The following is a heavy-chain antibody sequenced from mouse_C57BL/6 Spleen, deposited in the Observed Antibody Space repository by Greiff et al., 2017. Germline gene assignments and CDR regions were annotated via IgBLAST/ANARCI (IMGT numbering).Heavy chain of an antibody. V-gene: IGHV5-6*01. CDR2: ISSGGSYT. Sequence: EVQGVESGGDLVKPGGSLKLSCAASGFTFSSYGMSWVRQTPDKRLAWVATISSGGSYTYYPDSVKGRFTISRDNAKNTLYLQMSSLKSEDTAMYYCARHFYYGNYGYAMDYWGQETSVTVSS. CDR1: GFTFSSYG. CDR3: ARHFYYGNYGYAMDY. J-gene: IGHJ4*01. D-gene: IGHD2-1*01.